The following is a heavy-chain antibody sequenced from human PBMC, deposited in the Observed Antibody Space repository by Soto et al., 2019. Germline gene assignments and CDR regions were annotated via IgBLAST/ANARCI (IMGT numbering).Heavy chain of an antibody. J-gene: IGHJ5*02. CDR1: GGIFSNFA. Sequence: HAQLVQSGAELRKPGSSVKVSCKASGGIFSNFAFSWVRQAPGQGLEWVGTVVPVYGAVHYAHQFQGRVTITADEYTTTTYMEMSGLRSEDTAVYYCAKDGGGYPWGQGTLVTVSS. CDR2: VVPVYGAV. V-gene: IGHV1-69*18. D-gene: IGHD2-15*01. CDR3: AKDGGGYP.